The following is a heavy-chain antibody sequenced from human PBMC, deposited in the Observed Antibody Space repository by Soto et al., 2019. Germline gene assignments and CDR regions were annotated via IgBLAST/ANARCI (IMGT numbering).Heavy chain of an antibody. CDR1: GFTFSSYG. V-gene: IGHV3-33*01. CDR2: IWYDGSNK. Sequence: QVQLVESGGGVVQPGRSLRLSCAASGFTFSSYGMHWVRQAPGKGLEWVAVIWYDGSNKYYADSVKGRFTISRDNSKNTLYLQMNSLRAEDTAVYYCARDRFGTAMVPFDYWGQGTLVTVSS. D-gene: IGHD5-18*01. J-gene: IGHJ4*02. CDR3: ARDRFGTAMVPFDY.